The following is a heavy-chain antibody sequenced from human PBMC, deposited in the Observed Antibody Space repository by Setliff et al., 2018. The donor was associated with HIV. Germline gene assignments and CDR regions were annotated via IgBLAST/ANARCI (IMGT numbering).Heavy chain of an antibody. Sequence: GESLKISCNGSGYYFTTFWIAWVRQMPGKGLEWMGFIYPGDSHTTYSPSFQGQVNISVDTSVSTAYLQWSSLKASDTAMYFCARQPGRAAMGRENYYYYYMDVWGKGTTVTVSS. J-gene: IGHJ6*03. V-gene: IGHV5-51*01. CDR2: IYPGDSHT. CDR3: ARQPGRAAMGRENYYYYYMDV. D-gene: IGHD2-2*01. CDR1: GYYFTTFW.